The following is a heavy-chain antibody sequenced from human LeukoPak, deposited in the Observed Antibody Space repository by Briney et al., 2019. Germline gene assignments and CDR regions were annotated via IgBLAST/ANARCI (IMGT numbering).Heavy chain of an antibody. J-gene: IGHJ5*02. CDR1: GFTLSSYG. V-gene: IGHV3-30*02. CDR3: AKLAAMVPNWFGP. CDR2: IRYDGSNK. Sequence: GGSLRLSCAASGFTLSSYGMHWVRQAPGKGLEWVAFIRYDGSNKYYADSVKGRFTISRDNSKNTLYLQMNSLRAEDTAVYYCAKLAAMVPNWFGPWGQGTLVTVSS. D-gene: IGHD5-18*01.